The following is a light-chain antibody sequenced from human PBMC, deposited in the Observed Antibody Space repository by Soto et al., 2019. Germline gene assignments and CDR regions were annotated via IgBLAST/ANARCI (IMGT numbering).Light chain of an antibody. J-gene: IGKJ5*01. CDR2: GAS. V-gene: IGKV3-15*01. CDR3: QQYNNWPSIT. CDR1: QSISSN. Sequence: EIVMTQSPATLSVSPGERATLSCRASQSISSNLVWYQQKSGQAPRLLIYGASTRATGIPARFSGSGSGREFTLTISSLQSEDFAVYYCQQYNNWPSITFGQGTRLEIK.